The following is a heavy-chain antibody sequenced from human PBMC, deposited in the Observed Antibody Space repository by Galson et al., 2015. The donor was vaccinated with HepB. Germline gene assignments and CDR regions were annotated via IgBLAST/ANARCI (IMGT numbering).Heavy chain of an antibody. D-gene: IGHD2-8*01. V-gene: IGHV4-61*09. J-gene: IGHJ4*02. CDR2: MCTSGST. CDR1: GGSISSDFYC. CDR3: ARCTNGIWGFDH. Sequence: TLSLTCTVSGGSISSDFYCWSWIRQPAGKGLEWIGHMCTSGSTNYNPSLKSRVTMSVDTSKNQFSLRLSSVIAADTAVYYCARCTNGIWGFDHWGQGTLVTVSS.